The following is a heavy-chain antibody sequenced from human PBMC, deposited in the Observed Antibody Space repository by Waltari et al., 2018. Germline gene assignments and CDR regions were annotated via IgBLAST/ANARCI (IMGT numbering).Heavy chain of an antibody. CDR2: IYHSGRT. Sequence: QVQLQESGPGLVKPSETLSLTCAVSGYSISSGYYWGWIRQPPGKGLEWIGSIYHSGRTPCNPSLKCRVTRSVSTSKNLFSLKLSSVTAADTAVYYCARDSTMVRGFISKIYYYYGMDVWGQGTTVTVSS. V-gene: IGHV4-38-2*02. D-gene: IGHD3-10*01. J-gene: IGHJ6*02. CDR1: GYSISSGYY. CDR3: ARDSTMVRGFISKIYYYYGMDV.